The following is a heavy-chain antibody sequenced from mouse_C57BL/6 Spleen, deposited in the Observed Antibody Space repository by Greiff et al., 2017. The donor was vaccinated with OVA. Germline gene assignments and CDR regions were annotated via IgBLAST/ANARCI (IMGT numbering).Heavy chain of an antibody. D-gene: IGHD1-1*01. J-gene: IGHJ1*03. Sequence: QVTLKESGPGILQSSQTLSLTCSFSGFSLSTSGMGVSWIRQPSGKGLEWLAPIYWDDDKRYNPSLKSRLTISKDTSRNQVFLKITSVDTADTATYYCARRDYYGSSYWYFDVWGTGTTVTVSS. CDR1: GFSLSTSGMG. CDR2: IYWDDDK. V-gene: IGHV8-12*01. CDR3: ARRDYYGSSYWYFDV.